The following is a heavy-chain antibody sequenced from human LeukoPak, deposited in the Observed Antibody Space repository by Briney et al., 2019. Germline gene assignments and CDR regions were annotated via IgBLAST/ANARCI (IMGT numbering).Heavy chain of an antibody. CDR3: XRGRNYYGSGSPHAFDI. V-gene: IGHV4-61*01. J-gene: IGHJ3*02. D-gene: IGHD3-10*01. Sequence: SQTLSLTCTVSGASVXSGSYYWSWIRQSPGKXXXXXXXXXYSGSTXYXXXLXXXXTIXVDTSKNQFSLKLSSVTAADTAVCYXXRGRNYYGSGSPHAFDIWGQGTVVTVSS. CDR1: GASVXSGSYY. CDR2: XXYSGST.